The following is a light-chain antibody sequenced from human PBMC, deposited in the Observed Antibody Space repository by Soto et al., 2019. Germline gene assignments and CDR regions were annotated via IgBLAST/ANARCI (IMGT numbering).Light chain of an antibody. CDR3: QHYGSTPLT. Sequence: ESVLTQSPGTLSLSPGERATLSCRASQSVITYLAWYQQKPGQAPRLLIYGASSRATGIPDRFSGSGSGTDFPLTISRLEPEDVAVYYCQHYGSTPLTFGGGTKVEIK. CDR2: GAS. CDR1: QSVITY. J-gene: IGKJ4*01. V-gene: IGKV3-20*01.